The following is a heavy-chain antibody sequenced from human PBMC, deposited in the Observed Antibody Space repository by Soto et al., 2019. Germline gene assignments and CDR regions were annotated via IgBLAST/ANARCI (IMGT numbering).Heavy chain of an antibody. V-gene: IGHV4-59*01. Sequence: PSETLSLTCTVSGGSISSYYWSWIRQPPGKGLEWIGYIYYSGSTNYNPSLKSRVTISVDTSKNQFSLKLSSVTAADTAVYYCARDRRDSGSYYKGADAFDIWGQGTLVTVSS. CDR2: IYYSGST. J-gene: IGHJ4*02. CDR3: ARDRRDSGSYYKGADAFDI. CDR1: GGSISSYY. D-gene: IGHD3-10*01.